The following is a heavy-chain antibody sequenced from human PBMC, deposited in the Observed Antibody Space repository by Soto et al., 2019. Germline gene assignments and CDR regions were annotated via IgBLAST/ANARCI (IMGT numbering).Heavy chain of an antibody. CDR1: GDSMIRGEYS. Sequence: SETLSLTCPVSGDSMIRGEYSWSWIRQPPGKGLEWLGYIYRTGDTHYSPSLKSRVSISQDRSKNQFSLELTSVTAADTAVYYCARGDYQYSIDYWGQGTLVTVSS. V-gene: IGHV4-30-2*01. CDR2: IYRTGDT. J-gene: IGHJ4*02. D-gene: IGHD2-2*01. CDR3: ARGDYQYSIDY.